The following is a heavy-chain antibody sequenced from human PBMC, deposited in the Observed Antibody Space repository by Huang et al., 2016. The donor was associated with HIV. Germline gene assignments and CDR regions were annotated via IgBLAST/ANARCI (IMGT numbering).Heavy chain of an antibody. CDR3: ARHDGARPGWVDN. D-gene: IGHD4-17*01. CDR1: GYMFTKYW. Sequence: EVQLVQSGAEVKKPGESLKISCKGSGYMFTKYWIDWVRQMPGKGLEWRGIIYPGDSDTRYSPSFQGQVTISADKSITTAYLQWSSLKASDTAIYYCARHDGARPGWVDNWGQGTLVTVSS. J-gene: IGHJ5*02. CDR2: IYPGDSDT. V-gene: IGHV5-51*01.